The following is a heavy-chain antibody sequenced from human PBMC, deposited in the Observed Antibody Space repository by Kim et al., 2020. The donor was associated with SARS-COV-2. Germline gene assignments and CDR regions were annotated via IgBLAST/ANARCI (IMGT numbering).Heavy chain of an antibody. D-gene: IGHD3-9*01. J-gene: IGHJ6*02. CDR3: ARGGARYLYGMDV. Sequence: YADSVKGRFTISRDNAKNTLYLQMNSLRAEDTAVYYCARGGARYLYGMDVWGQGTTVTVSS. V-gene: IGHV3-74*01.